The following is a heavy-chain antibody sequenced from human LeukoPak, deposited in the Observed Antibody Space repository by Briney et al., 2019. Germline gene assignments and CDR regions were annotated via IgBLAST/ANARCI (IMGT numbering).Heavy chain of an antibody. CDR1: GGSISSSAYY. Sequence: PSETLSLTCTVSGGSISSSAYYWGWVRQPPGKGLELIGSIYYTGSTYYNPSLKSRVTISVDTSRNHFSLRLRSVTAAHTAIYYCVRYTSPICYDPWGLGTLVTVSS. CDR2: IYYTGST. D-gene: IGHD2-2*01. J-gene: IGHJ5*02. V-gene: IGHV4-39*02. CDR3: VRYTSPICYDP.